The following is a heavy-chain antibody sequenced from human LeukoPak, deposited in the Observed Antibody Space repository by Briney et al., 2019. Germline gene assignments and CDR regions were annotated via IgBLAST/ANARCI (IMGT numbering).Heavy chain of an antibody. V-gene: IGHV3-48*03. Sequence: TGGSLRLSCAASGFTLSSFEMNWVRQAPGKGLEWIAYVDNDGWATSYYADSVKGRFTITRDDAKSSLYLQMDSLTVEDTAVYYCARDLIGWSLDPWGQGTLVSVSS. CDR2: VDNDGWAT. CDR3: ARDLIGWSLDP. CDR1: GFTLSSFE. D-gene: IGHD2-2*03. J-gene: IGHJ5*02.